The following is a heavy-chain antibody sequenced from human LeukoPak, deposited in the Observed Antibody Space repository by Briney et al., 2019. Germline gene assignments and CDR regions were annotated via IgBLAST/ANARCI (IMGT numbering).Heavy chain of an antibody. J-gene: IGHJ4*02. CDR2: ISSSSTYI. V-gene: IGHV3-21*04. CDR1: GFTFSSYS. Sequence: GGSLRLSCAASGFTFSSYSMNWVRQAPGKGLEWVSSISSSSTYIYYADSVKGRFTISRDNSKNTLYLQMNSLRPEDTAVYYCAKCRLDSSGYYLFDYWGQGTLVTVSS. D-gene: IGHD3-22*01. CDR3: AKCRLDSSGYYLFDY.